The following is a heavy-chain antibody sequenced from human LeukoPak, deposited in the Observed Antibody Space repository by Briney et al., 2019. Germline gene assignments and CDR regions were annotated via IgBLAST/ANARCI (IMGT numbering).Heavy chain of an antibody. Sequence: KPSETLSLTCTVSGGSVSSGSYYWSWIRQPPGKGLEWIGYIYYSGSTNYNPSPKSRVTISVDTSKNQFSLKLSSVTAADTAVYYCARDTTPTGGDAFDIWGQGTMVTVSS. CDR3: ARDTTPTGGDAFDI. D-gene: IGHD1-14*01. CDR1: GGSVSSGSYY. J-gene: IGHJ3*02. V-gene: IGHV4-61*01. CDR2: IYYSGST.